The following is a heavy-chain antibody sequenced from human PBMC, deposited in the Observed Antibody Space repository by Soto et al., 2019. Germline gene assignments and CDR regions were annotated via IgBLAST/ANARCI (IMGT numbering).Heavy chain of an antibody. V-gene: IGHV1-3*01. CDR1: GYTFTGYA. D-gene: IGHD6-13*01. Sequence: ASVTGSCQASGYTFTGYAMHWVRQAPGQRLEWMGWINAGNGNTKYSQKFQGRVTITRDTSASTAYMELSSLRSEDTAVYYCARGYSSSSPMNVWGQGTTVTVSS. CDR2: INAGNGNT. J-gene: IGHJ6*02. CDR3: ARGYSSSSPMNV.